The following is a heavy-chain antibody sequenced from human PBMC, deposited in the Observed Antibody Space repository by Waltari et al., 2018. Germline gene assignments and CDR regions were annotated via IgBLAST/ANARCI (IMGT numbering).Heavy chain of an antibody. CDR3: AITDSIDAFDI. J-gene: IGHJ3*02. Sequence: EVQLVESGGGFVQPGGSLRLSCPASGFTFSIYEMNWVRQAPGKGLEWVSYISSSGSTIYYADSVKGRFTISRDNAKNSLYLQMNSLRAEDTAVYYCAITDSIDAFDIWGQGTMVTVSS. V-gene: IGHV3-48*03. CDR1: GFTFSIYE. CDR2: ISSSGSTI.